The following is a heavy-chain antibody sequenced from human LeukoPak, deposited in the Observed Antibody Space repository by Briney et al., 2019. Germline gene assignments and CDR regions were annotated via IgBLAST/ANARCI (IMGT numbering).Heavy chain of an antibody. J-gene: IGHJ4*02. V-gene: IGHV4-61*02. CDR2: IDFSGGT. CDR3: ARYSGTGYGMYYFDY. Sequence: SETLSLTCTVSGGSISSSTYFWSWIRQPAGKALEWIGRIDFSGGTNYNPSLRSRVTLSLDTSKNQFSLKLSSVTAADTAVYYCARYSGTGYGMYYFDYWGQGTLVTVSS. CDR1: GGSISSSTYF. D-gene: IGHD1-1*01.